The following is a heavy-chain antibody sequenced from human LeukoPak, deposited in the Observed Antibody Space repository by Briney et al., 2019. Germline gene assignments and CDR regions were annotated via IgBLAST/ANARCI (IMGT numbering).Heavy chain of an antibody. CDR2: IKQDGSEK. CDR3: ARDRYSNYYYYYYGMDV. CDR1: GFTFSSYW. Sequence: PGRSLRLSCAASGFTFSSYWMSWVRQAPGKGLEWVANIKQDGSEKYYVDSVKGRFTISRDNAKNSLYLQMNSLRAEDTAVYYCARDRYSNYYYYYYGMDVWGQGTTVTVSS. D-gene: IGHD4-11*01. V-gene: IGHV3-7*01. J-gene: IGHJ6*02.